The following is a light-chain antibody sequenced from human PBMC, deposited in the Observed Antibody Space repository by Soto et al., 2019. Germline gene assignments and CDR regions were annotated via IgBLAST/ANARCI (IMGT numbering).Light chain of an antibody. CDR2: DAS. J-gene: IGKJ5*01. V-gene: IGKV3-20*01. CDR1: QSVSSY. Sequence: EIVLTQSPGTLSLSPGERATLSCRASQSVSSYLAWYQQKPGQAPRLLIYDASNRATGIPARFSGSGSGTDFTLTISSLEPEDFAVYFCQHYGTSPFTFGQGTRLEIK. CDR3: QHYGTSPFT.